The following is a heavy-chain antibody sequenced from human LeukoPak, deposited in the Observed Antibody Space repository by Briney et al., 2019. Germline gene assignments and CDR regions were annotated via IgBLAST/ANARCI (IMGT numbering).Heavy chain of an antibody. CDR1: GSGMPFSSYG. Sequence: QAGGSLRLSCEASGSGMPFSSYGLHWVRQAPGKGLEWVSAISGSGGSTYYADSVKGRFTISRDNSKNTLYLQMNSLRAEDTAVYYCAKNGMIVVVIHFDYWGQGTLVTVSS. D-gene: IGHD3-22*01. CDR3: AKNGMIVVVIHFDY. V-gene: IGHV3-23*01. CDR2: ISGSGGST. J-gene: IGHJ4*02.